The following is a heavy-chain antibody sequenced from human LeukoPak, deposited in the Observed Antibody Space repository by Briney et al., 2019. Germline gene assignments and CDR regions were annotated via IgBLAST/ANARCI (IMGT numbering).Heavy chain of an antibody. CDR2: IKQDGSDK. D-gene: IGHD4-23*01. J-gene: IGHJ6*03. V-gene: IGHV3-7*01. Sequence: PGDSLRLSCAASGFTFTKYWMTWVRQAPGKGLEWVGNIKQDGSDKNYMDSVKGRFTISRDNTKNSVYLQMSSLRAEDTAVYYCARAEFQTDDYGGTDYYYYMDVWGKGTTVTVSS. CDR3: ARAEFQTDDYGGTDYYYYMDV. CDR1: GFTFTKYW.